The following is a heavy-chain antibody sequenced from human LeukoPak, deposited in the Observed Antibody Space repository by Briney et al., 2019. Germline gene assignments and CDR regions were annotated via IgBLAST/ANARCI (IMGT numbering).Heavy chain of an antibody. CDR1: GYRFTSYW. D-gene: IGHD3-10*01. J-gene: IGHJ5*02. CDR3: ARKYYYGSGSYFWFDP. V-gene: IGHV5-51*01. Sequence: GESLRISCKGSGYRFTSYWIGWVRQMPGKGLEWMGIIYPGDSDTRYSPSFQGQVTISADKSISTAYLQWSSLKASDTAMYYCARKYYYGSGSYFWFDPWGQGTLVTVSS. CDR2: IYPGDSDT.